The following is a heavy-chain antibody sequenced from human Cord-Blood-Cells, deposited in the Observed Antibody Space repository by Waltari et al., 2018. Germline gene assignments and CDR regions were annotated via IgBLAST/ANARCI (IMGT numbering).Heavy chain of an antibody. Sequence: QVQLVQSGAEVKKPGSSVKVSCKASGGTFSSYDISWVRPAPGQGLEWMGGIIPIFGTANYAQKFQGRVTITADESTSTAYMELSSLRSEDTAVYYCASPPYSSSWYYFDYWGQGTLVTVSS. CDR2: IIPIFGTA. D-gene: IGHD6-13*01. V-gene: IGHV1-69*01. J-gene: IGHJ4*02. CDR3: ASPPYSSSWYYFDY. CDR1: GGTFSSYD.